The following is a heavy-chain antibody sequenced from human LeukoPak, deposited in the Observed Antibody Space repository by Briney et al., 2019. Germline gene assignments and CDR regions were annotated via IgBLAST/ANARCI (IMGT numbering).Heavy chain of an antibody. V-gene: IGHV4-59*01. CDR1: GGSISSYY. J-gene: IGHJ6*03. D-gene: IGHD6-13*01. CDR3: ARAMTAAGHWGGFYYMDV. CDR2: IYYSGST. Sequence: SETLSLTCTVSGGSISSYYWSWIRQPPRKGLEWIGYIYYSGSTNYNPSLKSRVTISVDTSKNQFSLKLSSVTAADTAVYYCARAMTAAGHWGGFYYMDVWGKGTTVTVSS.